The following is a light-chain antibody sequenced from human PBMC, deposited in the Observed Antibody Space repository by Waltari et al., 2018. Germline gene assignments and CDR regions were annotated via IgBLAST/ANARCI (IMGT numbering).Light chain of an antibody. V-gene: IGKV1-33*01. Sequence: DIQLTQSPSSLSASIGDRVTITCPASQDISNYLNWYQQKPGKAPSLLIYDASNLETGVPSRFSGSGSGTAFSFTITSLQPEDFATYYCQQYDNLPLTFGGGTKVEI. CDR3: QQYDNLPLT. CDR2: DAS. CDR1: QDISNY. J-gene: IGKJ4*01.